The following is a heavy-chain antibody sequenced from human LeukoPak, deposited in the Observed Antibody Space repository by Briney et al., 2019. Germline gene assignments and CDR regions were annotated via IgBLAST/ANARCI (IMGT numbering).Heavy chain of an antibody. J-gene: IGHJ4*02. CDR1: GFTFSSYW. CDR3: ARGDGVVITTHFDY. D-gene: IGHD3-3*01. Sequence: PGGSLRLSCAASGFTFSSYWMSWVRQAPGKGLEWVANIKQDGSENYYVDSVKGRFTISRDNAKNSLYLQMNSLRAEDTAVYYCARGDGVVITTHFDYWGQGTLVTVSS. V-gene: IGHV3-7*01. CDR2: IKQDGSEN.